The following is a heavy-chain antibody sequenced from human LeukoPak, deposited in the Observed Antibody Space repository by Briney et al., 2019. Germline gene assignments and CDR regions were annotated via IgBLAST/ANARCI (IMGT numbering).Heavy chain of an antibody. CDR3: ARGRSAMRMDV. J-gene: IGHJ6*04. D-gene: IGHD2-2*01. V-gene: IGHV1-8*03. CDR1: GGTFSSYA. Sequence: ASVKVSCKASGGTFSSYAISWVRQAPGQGLEWMGWMNPSSGSTAYAQKFQGGVTITRNTSISAAYMELSTLRFEDTAVYYCARGRSAMRMDVWGKGTTVTVSS. CDR2: MNPSSGST.